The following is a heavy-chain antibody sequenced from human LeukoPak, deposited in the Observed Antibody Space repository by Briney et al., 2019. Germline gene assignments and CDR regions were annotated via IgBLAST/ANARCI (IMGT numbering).Heavy chain of an antibody. Sequence: GGSLRLSCAASGFTFSSYSMNWVRQAPGKGLEWVSSISSSSSYIYYTDSVKGRFTISRDNSKNTLYLQMNSLRAEDTAVYYCAKDIVVVPASSTHFDYWGQGTLVTVSS. CDR1: GFTFSSYS. J-gene: IGHJ4*02. CDR2: ISSSSSYI. V-gene: IGHV3-21*04. D-gene: IGHD2-2*01. CDR3: AKDIVVVPASSTHFDY.